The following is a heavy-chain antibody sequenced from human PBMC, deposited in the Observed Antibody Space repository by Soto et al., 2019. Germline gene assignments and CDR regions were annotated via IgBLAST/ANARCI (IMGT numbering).Heavy chain of an antibody. CDR1: GGTFSSYA. V-gene: IGHV1-69*01. CDR3: ARGTPWPLLRIAARPRLGAFDI. Sequence: QVQLVQSGAEVKKPGSSVKVSCKASGGTFSSYAISWVRQAPGQGLEWMGGIIPIFGTANYAQKFQGRVTITADESTSTAYMELSSLRSEDTAVYYCARGTPWPLLRIAARPRLGAFDIWGQGTMVTVSS. D-gene: IGHD6-6*01. CDR2: IIPIFGTA. J-gene: IGHJ3*02.